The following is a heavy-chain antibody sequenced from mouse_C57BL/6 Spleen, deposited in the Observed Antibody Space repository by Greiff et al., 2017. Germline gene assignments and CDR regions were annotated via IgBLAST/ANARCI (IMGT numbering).Heavy chain of an antibody. Sequence: DVQLQESGGGLVQPGGSMKLSCVASGFTFSNYWMNWVRQSPEKGLEWVAQIRLKSDNYATHYAESVKGRFTISRDDSKSSVYLQMNNLRAEDTGIYYCTSGSTYYAMDYWGQGTSVTVSS. J-gene: IGHJ4*01. D-gene: IGHD1-1*01. CDR2: IRLKSDNYAT. CDR1: GFTFSNYW. V-gene: IGHV6-3*01. CDR3: TSGSTYYAMDY.